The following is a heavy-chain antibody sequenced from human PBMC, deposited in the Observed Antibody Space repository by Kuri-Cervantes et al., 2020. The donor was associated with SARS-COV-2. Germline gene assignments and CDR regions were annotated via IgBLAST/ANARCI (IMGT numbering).Heavy chain of an antibody. V-gene: IGHV1-2*04. Sequence: ASVKVSCKASGGTFSSYAISWVRQAPGQGLEWMGWINPNGGGTNYAQKFQGWVTMTRDTSISTAYMELRSLRSDDTAVYYCARDSLVVILHSPPRPSYYFDYWGQGTLVTVSS. CDR1: GGTFSSYA. CDR2: INPNGGGT. CDR3: ARDSLVVILHSPPRPSYYFDY. J-gene: IGHJ4*02. D-gene: IGHD3-22*01.